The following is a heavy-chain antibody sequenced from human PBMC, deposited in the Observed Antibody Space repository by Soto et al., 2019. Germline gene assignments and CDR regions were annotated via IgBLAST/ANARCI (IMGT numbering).Heavy chain of an antibody. CDR3: TRWNGYGDL. CDR1: GFSFSTYG. CDR2: VSGSSGVA. J-gene: IGHJ5*02. D-gene: IGHD1-1*01. V-gene: IGHV3-23*01. Sequence: EMQLLESGGGLVQPGGSLRLSCVVSGFSFSTYGVTWVRQAPGKGLEWVCGVSGSSGVAHYTDSVKGRFTISGDDSKNPVYLQMPSLRGEDTAVYYCTRWNGYGDLWGQGTLVTVSS.